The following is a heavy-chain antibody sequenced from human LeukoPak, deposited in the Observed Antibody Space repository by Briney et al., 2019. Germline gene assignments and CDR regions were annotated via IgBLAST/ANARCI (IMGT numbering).Heavy chain of an antibody. CDR2: ISAYNGNT. D-gene: IGHD6-13*01. Sequence: ASVKVSCKASGHTFTSYGISWVRQAPGQGLGWMGWISAYNGNTNYAQKLQGRVTMTTDTSTSTAYMELRSLRSDDTAVYYCARDAVRIAPVSLRDYYYGMDVWGQGTTVTVSS. CDR3: ARDAVRIAPVSLRDYYYGMDV. CDR1: GHTFTSYG. V-gene: IGHV1-18*01. J-gene: IGHJ6*02.